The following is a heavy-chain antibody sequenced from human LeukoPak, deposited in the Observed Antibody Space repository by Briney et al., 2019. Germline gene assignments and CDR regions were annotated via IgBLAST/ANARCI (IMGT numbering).Heavy chain of an antibody. V-gene: IGHV3-30*02. CDR3: EKDSERYSSGWSNSYYFDY. Sequence: PGGSLRLSCAASGFTFSSFGMHWVRQAPGKGLEWVAFIRYDGSNKNYADSVQGRFTISRDNSKNTLYLQMNSLRAEDTAVYYCEKDSERYSSGWSNSYYFDYWGLGTLVTVSS. CDR1: GFTFSSFG. J-gene: IGHJ4*02. CDR2: IRYDGSNK. D-gene: IGHD6-19*01.